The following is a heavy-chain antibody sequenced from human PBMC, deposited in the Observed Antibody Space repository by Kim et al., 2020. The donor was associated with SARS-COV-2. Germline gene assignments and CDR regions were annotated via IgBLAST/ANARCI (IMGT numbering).Heavy chain of an antibody. D-gene: IGHD3-22*01. CDR2: INTNTGNP. Sequence: ASVKVSCKASGYTFTSYAMNWVRQAPGQGLEWMGWINTNTGNPTYAQGFTGRFVFSLDTSVSTAYLQISSLKAEDTAVYYCARDSYDYDSSGYPHWFDPWGQGALVTVSS. CDR3: ARDSYDYDSSGYPHWFDP. J-gene: IGHJ5*02. CDR1: GYTFTSYA. V-gene: IGHV7-4-1*02.